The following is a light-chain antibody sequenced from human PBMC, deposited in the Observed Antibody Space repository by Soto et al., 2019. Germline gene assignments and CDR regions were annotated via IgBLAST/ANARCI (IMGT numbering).Light chain of an antibody. Sequence: QSALTQPASVSGSPGQSITISCTGTSSDVGGYDYVSWYQQHPGKAPKLMIYDVSNRPSGVPNRFSGSKSGNTASLTISGLQAEDEADYYCSSYTTSSPWVFGGGTKVTVL. V-gene: IGLV2-14*01. CDR1: SSDVGGYDY. CDR2: DVS. CDR3: SSYTTSSPWV. J-gene: IGLJ3*02.